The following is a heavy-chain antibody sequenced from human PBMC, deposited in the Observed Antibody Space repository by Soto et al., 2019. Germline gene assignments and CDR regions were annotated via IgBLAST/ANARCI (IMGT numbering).Heavy chain of an antibody. CDR1: GFTFSSYG. CDR3: ANRLLWCGALEDAFDI. J-gene: IGHJ3*02. D-gene: IGHD3-10*01. CDR2: ISYDGSNK. V-gene: IGHV3-30*18. Sequence: QVQLVESGGGVVQPGRSLRLSCAASGFTFSSYGMHWVRQAPGKGLEWVAVISYDGSNKYYADSVKGRFTISRDNSKNTLYLQMNSLRAEDTAVYYCANRLLWCGALEDAFDIWGQGTMVTVSS.